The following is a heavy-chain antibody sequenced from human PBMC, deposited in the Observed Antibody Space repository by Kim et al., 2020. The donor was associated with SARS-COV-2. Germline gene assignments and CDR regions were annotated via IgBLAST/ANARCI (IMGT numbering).Heavy chain of an antibody. V-gene: IGHV3-30*15. Sequence: YCADSMKSRFTISRGNTKNTLYLQMSSRRAEDTVVYYCARDLGYSYGIDYWGQGTLVTVSS. CDR3: ARDLGYSYGIDY. J-gene: IGHJ4*02. D-gene: IGHD5-18*01.